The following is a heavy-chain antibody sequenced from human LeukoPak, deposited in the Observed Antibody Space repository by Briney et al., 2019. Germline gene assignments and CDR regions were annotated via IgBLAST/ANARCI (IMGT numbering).Heavy chain of an antibody. Sequence: PSGTLSLTCAVSGGSISSSNWWSWVRQPPGKGLEWIGSIYYSGSTYYNPSLKSRVTISVDTSKNQFSLKLSSVTAADTAVYYCARPDYDDYDTSAFDIWGQGTMVTVSS. V-gene: IGHV4-4*02. D-gene: IGHD4-17*01. CDR1: GGSISSSNW. CDR2: IYYSGST. J-gene: IGHJ3*02. CDR3: ARPDYDDYDTSAFDI.